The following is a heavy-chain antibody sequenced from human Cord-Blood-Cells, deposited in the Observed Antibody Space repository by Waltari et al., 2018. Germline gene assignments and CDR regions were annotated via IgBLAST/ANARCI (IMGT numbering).Heavy chain of an antibody. D-gene: IGHD3-10*01. CDR1: GFTFSSYE. J-gene: IGHJ4*02. Sequence: EVQLVESGGGLVQPGGSLRLSCAASGFTFSSYEMTWVRQAPGKGLEWVSYISSSGSTIYYADSVKGRFTISRDNAKNSLYLQMNSLRAEDTAVYYCARDRERRFRELYYFDYWGQGTLVTVSS. CDR3: ARDRERRFRELYYFDY. V-gene: IGHV3-48*03. CDR2: ISSSGSTI.